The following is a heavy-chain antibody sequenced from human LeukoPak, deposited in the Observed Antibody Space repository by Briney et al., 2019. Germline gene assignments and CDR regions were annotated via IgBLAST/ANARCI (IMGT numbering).Heavy chain of an antibody. CDR3: AREVPMVPSYPNWFDP. CDR1: GYTFTGYY. CDR2: INPNSGGT. V-gene: IGHV1-2*02. J-gene: IGHJ5*02. D-gene: IGHD3-10*01. Sequence: ASVKVSCKASGYTFTGYYMHWVRQAPGQGLKWMGWINPNSGGTNYAQKFQGRVTMTTDTSTSTAYMELRSPRSDDTAVYYCAREVPMVPSYPNWFDPWGQGTLVTVSS.